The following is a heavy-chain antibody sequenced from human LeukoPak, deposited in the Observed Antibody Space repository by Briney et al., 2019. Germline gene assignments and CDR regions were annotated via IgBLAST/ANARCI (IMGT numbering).Heavy chain of an antibody. CDR2: INAGNGNT. Sequence: ASVKVSCKASGYIFTSYAMHWVRQAPGQRLEWMGWINAGNGNTKYSQKFQGRVTITRDTSASTAYMELSSLRSEDTAVYYCAADMQDDSSGYWGQGTLVTVSS. CDR1: GYIFTSYA. J-gene: IGHJ4*02. D-gene: IGHD3-22*01. V-gene: IGHV1-3*01. CDR3: AADMQDDSSGY.